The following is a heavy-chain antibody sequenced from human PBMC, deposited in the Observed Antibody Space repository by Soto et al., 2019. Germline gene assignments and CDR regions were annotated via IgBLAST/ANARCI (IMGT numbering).Heavy chain of an antibody. CDR1: GYTFTSYG. V-gene: IGHV1-18*01. Sequence: ASVKVSCKASGYTFTSYGISWVRKAPGQGLEWMGWISAYNGNTNYAQKLQGRVTMTTDTSTSTAYMELRSLRSDDTAVYYCARDQRYCSSTSCYEGSFFDYWGQGTLVTVSS. CDR2: ISAYNGNT. D-gene: IGHD2-2*01. CDR3: ARDQRYCSSTSCYEGSFFDY. J-gene: IGHJ4*02.